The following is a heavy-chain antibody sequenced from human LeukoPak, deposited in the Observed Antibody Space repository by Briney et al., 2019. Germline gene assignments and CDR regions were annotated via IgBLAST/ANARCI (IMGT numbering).Heavy chain of an antibody. CDR3: AKEPYDFWSGYLDGYMDV. V-gene: IGHV3-23*01. J-gene: IGHJ6*03. CDR1: GGSSSGYY. CDR2: ISGSGGST. D-gene: IGHD3-3*01. Sequence: ETLSLTCAVYGGSSSGYYWSWIRQPPGKGLEWVSAISGSGGSTYYADSVKGRFTISRDNSKNTLYLQMNSLRAEDTAVYYCAKEPYDFWSGYLDGYMDVWGKGTTVTVSS.